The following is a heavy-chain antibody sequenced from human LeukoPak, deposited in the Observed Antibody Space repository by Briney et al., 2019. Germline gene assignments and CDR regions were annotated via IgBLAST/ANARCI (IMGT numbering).Heavy chain of an antibody. CDR1: VYTFTSYS. CDR3: ARDTAGSSLPVWPFDY. V-gene: IGHV1-18*01. Sequence: ASLNVSCKPSVYTFTSYSISWVRQAPGQRLEWMEWISDYNGNTNHAQGLQGRVTMTTDTSTSTAYMELRSLRSDDTALYYCARDTAGSSLPVWPFDYWGQGTLVTVCS. J-gene: IGHJ4*02. CDR2: ISDYNGNT. D-gene: IGHD3-10*01.